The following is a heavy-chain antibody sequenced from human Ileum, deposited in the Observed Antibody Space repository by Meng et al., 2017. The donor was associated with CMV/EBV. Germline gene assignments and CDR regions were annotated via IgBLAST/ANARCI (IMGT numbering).Heavy chain of an antibody. J-gene: IGHJ4*02. CDR3: ARDVRLVGHFDY. CDR1: GDSISSYH. D-gene: IGHD2-15*01. CDR2: IYTSGSS. Sequence: VPVHDSGLGLGKPSGTLSITCGVSGDSISSYHWGWIRQPAGKGLEWIGRIYTSGSSSYNPSLKSRVTMSVDKSKNQVSLKLTSVTAADTAVYYCARDVRLVGHFDYWGQGTLVTVSS. V-gene: IGHV4-4*07.